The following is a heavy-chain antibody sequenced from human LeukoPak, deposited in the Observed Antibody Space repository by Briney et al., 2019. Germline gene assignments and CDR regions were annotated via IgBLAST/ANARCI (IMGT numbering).Heavy chain of an antibody. V-gene: IGHV4-38-2*02. CDR2: IYHSGST. CDR3: ASGSSVTTIDY. CDR1: GYSISSGYS. J-gene: IGHJ4*02. Sequence: SETLSLTCTVSGYSISSGYSWGWIRQPPGKGLEWIGSIYHSGSTYYNASLKSRVTISVDTSKNQLSLKLSSVTAADTAVFYCASGSSVTTIDYSGQGTLVTVSS. D-gene: IGHD4-17*01.